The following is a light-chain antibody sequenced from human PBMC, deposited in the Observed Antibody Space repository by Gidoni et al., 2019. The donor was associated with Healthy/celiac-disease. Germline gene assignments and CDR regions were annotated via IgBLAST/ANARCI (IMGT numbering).Light chain of an antibody. CDR2: AAS. V-gene: IGKV1-6*01. CDR3: LQDYNYPPT. Sequence: ASQMTQSPSSLSASVGDRVTITCRASQGIRNDLGWYQQKPGKAPKLLIYAASSLQSGVPSRFSGSGSGTDFTLTISSLQPEDFATYYCLQDYNYPPTFGQXTKVEIK. J-gene: IGKJ1*01. CDR1: QGIRND.